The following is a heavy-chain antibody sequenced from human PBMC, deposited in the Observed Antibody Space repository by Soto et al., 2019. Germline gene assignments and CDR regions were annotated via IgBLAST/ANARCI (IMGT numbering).Heavy chain of an antibody. CDR2: INHSGST. Sequence: QVQLQQWGAGLLKPSETLSLTCAVYGGSFSGYYWSWIRQPPGKGLEWIGEINHSGSTNYNPSLNSRVTISVDASKNQFALKLISVTAADTAVYYCARGFRGYYRGLIDYWGQGTLVTVSS. J-gene: IGHJ4*02. CDR3: ARGFRGYYRGLIDY. CDR1: GGSFSGYY. V-gene: IGHV4-34*01. D-gene: IGHD3-22*01.